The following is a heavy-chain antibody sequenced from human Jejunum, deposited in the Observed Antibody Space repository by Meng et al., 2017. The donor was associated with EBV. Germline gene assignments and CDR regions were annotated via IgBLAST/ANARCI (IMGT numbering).Heavy chain of an antibody. V-gene: IGHV7-4-1*02. J-gene: IGHJ5*01. Sequence: QVQLVQSGSELKNPGASGKVSCKTSGYTFTSTAINWLRQAPGQGLEWMGWIHTNTGNPTYVQGFTGRFVFSLDTSVSTAYLQISSLKPDDTGVYYCARGRSSYLDSWGQGTLVTVDS. D-gene: IGHD3-16*02. CDR2: IHTNTGNP. CDR3: ARGRSSYLDS. CDR1: GYTFTSTA.